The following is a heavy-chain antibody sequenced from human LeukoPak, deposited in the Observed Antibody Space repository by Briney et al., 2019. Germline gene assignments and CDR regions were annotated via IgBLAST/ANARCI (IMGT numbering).Heavy chain of an antibody. CDR3: ARTGVAAGTFLFDY. D-gene: IGHD6-13*01. CDR2: IYSGGNT. Sequence: GRSLRLSCAASGFTVGSNYMSWVRQAPGKGLKWVSVIYSGGNTYYADSVKGRFTISRDNSKNTLYLQMNSLSAEDTAVYYCARTGVAAGTFLFDYWGQGTLVTVSS. V-gene: IGHV3-53*01. J-gene: IGHJ4*02. CDR1: GFTVGSNY.